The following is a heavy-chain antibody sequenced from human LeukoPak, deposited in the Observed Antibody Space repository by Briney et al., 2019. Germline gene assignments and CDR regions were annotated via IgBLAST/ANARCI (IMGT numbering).Heavy chain of an antibody. CDR1: GYTFTDYY. J-gene: IGHJ4*02. D-gene: IGHD5-24*01. CDR3: TTTGGRDGDF. CDR2: IDPSGNNA. V-gene: IGHV3-11*01. Sequence: PGGSLRLSCAASGYTFTDYYMTWLRQAPGKGPEWLSLIDPSGNNAYYADSVKGRFTISRDNAKNSLYLQMNGLGVEDTAVYYCTTTGGRDGDFWGQGTLVTVSS.